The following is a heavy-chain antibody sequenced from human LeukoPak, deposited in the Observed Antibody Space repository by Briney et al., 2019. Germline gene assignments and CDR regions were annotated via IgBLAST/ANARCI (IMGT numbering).Heavy chain of an antibody. D-gene: IGHD1-26*01. Sequence: GGSLRLSCAASGFTLSSNYMSWVRQAPGEGLEWVSVIYSGGSTYYAESVKGRFTISRDNTKNTLYLQMNSLRAEDTAVYYCAREKRSGSYNDAFDIWGQGTMVTVSS. CDR2: IYSGGST. CDR3: AREKRSGSYNDAFDI. V-gene: IGHV3-53*01. CDR1: GFTLSSNY. J-gene: IGHJ3*02.